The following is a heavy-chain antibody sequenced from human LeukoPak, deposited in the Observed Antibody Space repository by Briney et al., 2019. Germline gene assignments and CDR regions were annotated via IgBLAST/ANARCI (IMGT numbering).Heavy chain of an antibody. J-gene: IGHJ4*02. D-gene: IGHD3-22*01. CDR3: ARTIRVLRYYYDSSGYYFPLGY. V-gene: IGHV1-18*01. Sequence: ASVKVSCKASGYTFTSYGISWVRQAPGQGLGWMGWISAYNGNTNYAQKLQGRVTMTTDTSTSTAYMELRSLRSDDTAVYYCARTIRVLRYYYDSSGYYFPLGYWGQGTLVTVSS. CDR2: ISAYNGNT. CDR1: GYTFTSYG.